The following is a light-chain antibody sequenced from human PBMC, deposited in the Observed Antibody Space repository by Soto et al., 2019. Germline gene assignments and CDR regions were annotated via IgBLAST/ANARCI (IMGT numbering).Light chain of an antibody. CDR3: GSWDSRLSAYV. J-gene: IGLJ1*01. V-gene: IGLV1-51*01. CDR2: DDN. CDR1: SSNIGGNS. Sequence: SVMTQPPSVSAAPGQKVTISCSGSSSNIGGNSVSWYQQLPGTAPKLLIYDDNKRPSGIPDRFSGSKSGTSATLGITGFQTGDEADYYCGSWDSRLSAYVFGTGTKLTVL.